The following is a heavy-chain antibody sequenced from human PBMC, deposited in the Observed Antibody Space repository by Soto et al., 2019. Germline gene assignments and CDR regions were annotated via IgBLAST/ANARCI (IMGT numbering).Heavy chain of an antibody. CDR1: GYTFTSYA. CDR3: ARVGGYGDYEGDGAFDI. J-gene: IGHJ3*02. Sequence: QVQLVQSGSELKKPGASVKVSCKASGYTFTSYAMNWVRQAPGQXXXXXXWINANTGNPTYAQGFTGRFVFSLDTSVSTAYLQICSLKDEDTAVYYCARVGGYGDYEGDGAFDIWGQGTMVTVSS. CDR2: INANTGNP. D-gene: IGHD4-17*01. V-gene: IGHV7-4-1*01.